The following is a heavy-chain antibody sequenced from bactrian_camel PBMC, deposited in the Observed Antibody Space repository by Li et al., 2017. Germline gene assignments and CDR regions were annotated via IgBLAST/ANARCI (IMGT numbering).Heavy chain of an antibody. CDR3: AKPLSRPRHPFWVRAVTSDFAN. D-gene: IGHD3*01. V-gene: IGHV3S7*01. CDR1: GFTFSNYG. J-gene: IGHJ4*01. CDR2: IYSDGSKT. Sequence: HVQLVESGGGLVQPGRSLRLSCAASGFTFSNYGMSWVRHAPGKGLEWVSGIYSDGSKTYYLDSVKGRFTISRDNAKNTLSLQMNSLKYEDAAVYYCAKPLSRPRHPFWVRAVTSDFANWGRGTQVTVS.